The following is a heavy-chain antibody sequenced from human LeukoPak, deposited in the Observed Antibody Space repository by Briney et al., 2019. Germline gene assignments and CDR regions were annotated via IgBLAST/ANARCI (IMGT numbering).Heavy chain of an antibody. D-gene: IGHD3-22*01. Sequence: KTSETLSLTCTVSGGSIRSYYWSWIRQPPGKGLEWIGYIYYSGSTNYNPSLKSRVTISVNTSKNQFSLKLSSVTAADTAVYYCARDSGYYYGHDYWGQGTLVTVSS. CDR1: GGSIRSYY. J-gene: IGHJ4*02. CDR3: ARDSGYYYGHDY. V-gene: IGHV4-59*01. CDR2: IYYSGST.